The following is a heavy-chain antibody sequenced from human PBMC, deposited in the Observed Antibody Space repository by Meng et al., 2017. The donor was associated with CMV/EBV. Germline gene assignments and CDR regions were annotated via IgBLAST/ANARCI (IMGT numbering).Heavy chain of an antibody. Sequence: GESLKISCAASGFTFSSYSMNWVRQAPGKGLEWVSSISSSSSYIYYADSVKGRFTISRDNAKNSLYLQMNSLRAEDTAVYYCARDFPYCSSTSCYPWWGQGTLVTVSS. V-gene: IGHV3-21*01. CDR2: ISSSSSYI. D-gene: IGHD2-2*01. CDR1: GFTFSSYS. J-gene: IGHJ4*02. CDR3: ARDFPYCSSTSCYPW.